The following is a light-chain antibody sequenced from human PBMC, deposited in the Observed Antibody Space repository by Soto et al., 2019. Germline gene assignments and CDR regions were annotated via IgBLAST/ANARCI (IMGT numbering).Light chain of an antibody. J-gene: IGKJ2*01. Sequence: DIQMTQSPSSLSASVGDRVTITCRASQIVRSNLNWYQQKPGKVPELLIYAASTLQPGVPSRFRGSGSGTDFTLTVSRLQPEDFATYHCQQTFSRPYTFGQGTKLEIE. CDR1: QIVRSN. CDR2: AAS. V-gene: IGKV1-39*01. CDR3: QQTFSRPYT.